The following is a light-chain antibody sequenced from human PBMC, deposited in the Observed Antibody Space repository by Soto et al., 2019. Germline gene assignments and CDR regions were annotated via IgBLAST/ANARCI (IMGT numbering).Light chain of an antibody. V-gene: IGLV2-11*01. CDR2: DVS. CDR3: CSYAGSNTVL. Sequence: QSALTQPRSVSGSPGQSVTISCTGTSSDVGGYNYVSWYQQHPGKAPKLMIYDVSKRPSGVPDRFSGSKSGNTASLTISGLQAEDEADYSCCSYAGSNTVLFGGGTKLTVL. CDR1: SSDVGGYNY. J-gene: IGLJ2*01.